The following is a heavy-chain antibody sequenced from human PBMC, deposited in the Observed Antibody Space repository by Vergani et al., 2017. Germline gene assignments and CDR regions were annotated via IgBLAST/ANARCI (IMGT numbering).Heavy chain of an antibody. CDR1: ESTFSDYN. V-gene: IGHV1-2*02. CDR2: ISPKTGDT. CDR3: AHSWNFGRRDWFDS. J-gene: IGHJ5*01. D-gene: IGHD1-26*01. Sequence: QVQLMQSGPVMKKPGGSIKVSCQASESTFSDYNIHLVRPAPGQGLQWMGWISPKTGDTDYLQRFQDRVTMTRDASTKTVYLKMTRLTSDDTALYYCAHSWNFGRRDWFDSWGPGTLVTVSS.